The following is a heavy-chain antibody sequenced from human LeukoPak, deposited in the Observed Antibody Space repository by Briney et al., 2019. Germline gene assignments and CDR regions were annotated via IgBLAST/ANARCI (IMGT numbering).Heavy chain of an antibody. J-gene: IGHJ4*02. Sequence: SETLSLTCTVSNGSINTYYWSWIRQPAGKGLEWIGRIDTSGSTNYNPSLRSRVTMSVDTSKNQFSLKLSSVTAADTAVYYCARDRGYSHGDWGQGTLVTVSS. CDR1: NGSINTYY. CDR3: ARDRGYSHGD. CDR2: IDTSGST. D-gene: IGHD5-18*01. V-gene: IGHV4-4*07.